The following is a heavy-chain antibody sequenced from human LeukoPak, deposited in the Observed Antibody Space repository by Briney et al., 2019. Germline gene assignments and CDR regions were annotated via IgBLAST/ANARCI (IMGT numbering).Heavy chain of an antibody. Sequence: GGSLRLSCAASGFTFSSYWMNWARQAPGKGLEWVASINHNGNVNYYADSVKGRFTISRDNSKNTLYLQMNSLRAEDTAVYYCARGGYGDYGSDYWGQGTLVTVSS. V-gene: IGHV3-7*01. J-gene: IGHJ4*02. CDR3: ARGGYGDYGSDY. D-gene: IGHD4-17*01. CDR1: GFTFSSYW. CDR2: INHNGNVN.